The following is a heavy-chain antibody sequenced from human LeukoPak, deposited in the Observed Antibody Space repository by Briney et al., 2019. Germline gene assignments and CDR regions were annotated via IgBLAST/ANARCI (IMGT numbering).Heavy chain of an antibody. V-gene: IGHV3-23*01. CDR2: IIGSGGRT. Sequence: GGSLRLSCAACGFTFRSYAMSGVRQAPGKGGELFSAIIGSGGRTYYAHSLKRRFTISRDNSKNPLYLQMNTLTAEDTAVYYCAKDFTTDSFDYWGQGTLVTVSS. CDR3: AKDFTTDSFDY. J-gene: IGHJ4*02. CDR1: GFTFRSYA. D-gene: IGHD4-17*01.